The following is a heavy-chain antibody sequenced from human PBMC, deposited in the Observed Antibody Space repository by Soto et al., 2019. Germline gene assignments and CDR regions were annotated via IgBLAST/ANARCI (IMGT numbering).Heavy chain of an antibody. J-gene: IGHJ1*01. D-gene: IGHD6-19*01. Sequence: GGSLRLSCAASGFTLSTYDMHWVRQATGKGLEWVATIGSAGDTYYPGSVKGRFTVSRESAKNSLYLQMNSLTAGDTAVYYCARDRSSGWFPGEYFQHWGQGTLVTVSS. CDR2: IGSAGDT. V-gene: IGHV3-13*01. CDR3: ARDRSSGWFPGEYFQH. CDR1: GFTLSTYD.